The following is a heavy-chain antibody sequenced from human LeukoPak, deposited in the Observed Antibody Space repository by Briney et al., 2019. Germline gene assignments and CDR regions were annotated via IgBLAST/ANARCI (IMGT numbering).Heavy chain of an antibody. V-gene: IGHV3-23*01. CDR2: ISGSGGST. J-gene: IGHJ4*02. CDR3: AKGGRDIVVVPAALDS. Sequence: GGTLRLSCAASGFTFSSHGMSWVRQAPGKGLEWVSAISGSGGSTYYADSVKGRFTISRDNSKNTLYLQMNSLRAEDTAVYYCAKGGRDIVVVPAALDSWGQGTLVTVSS. D-gene: IGHD2-2*01. CDR1: GFTFSSHG.